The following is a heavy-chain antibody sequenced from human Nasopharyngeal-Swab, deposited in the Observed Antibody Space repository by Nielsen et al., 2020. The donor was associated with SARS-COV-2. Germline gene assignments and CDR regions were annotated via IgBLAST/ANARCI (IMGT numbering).Heavy chain of an antibody. CDR1: GFTFSSYA. V-gene: IGHV3-23*01. Sequence: GESLKISRAASGFTFSSYAMSWVRQAPGKGLEWVSAISGSGGSTYYADSVKGRFTISRDNSKNTLYLQMNSLRAEDTAVYYCAKDRGWTYSSGWNYFDYWGQGTLVTVSS. CDR2: ISGSGGST. CDR3: AKDRGWTYSSGWNYFDY. D-gene: IGHD6-19*01. J-gene: IGHJ4*02.